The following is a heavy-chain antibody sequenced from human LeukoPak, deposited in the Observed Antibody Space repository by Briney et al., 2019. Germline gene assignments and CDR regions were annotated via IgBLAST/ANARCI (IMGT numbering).Heavy chain of an antibody. V-gene: IGHV3-23*01. D-gene: IGHD2-15*01. Sequence: GGSLRLSCAASGCTFSSYAMSWVRQAPGKGLEWVSAISGSGGSTYYADSVKGRFTISRDNSKNTLYLQMNSLRAEDTAVYYCAKVNTATYIIRDAFDIWGQGTMVTVSS. CDR3: AKVNTATYIIRDAFDI. J-gene: IGHJ3*02. CDR1: GCTFSSYA. CDR2: ISGSGGST.